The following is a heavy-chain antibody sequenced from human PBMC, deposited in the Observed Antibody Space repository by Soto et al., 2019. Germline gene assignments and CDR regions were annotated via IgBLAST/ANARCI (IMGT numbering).Heavy chain of an antibody. CDR1: GFTFSSYG. Sequence: PGGSLRLSCAASGFTFSSYGMHWVRQAPGKGLEWVAVISYDGSNKYYADSVKGRFTISRDNSKNTLYLQMNSLRAEDTAVYYCEKDRGYSSRWGFGYWGQGNLVTVSS. CDR3: EKDRGYSSRWGFGY. CDR2: ISYDGSNK. J-gene: IGHJ4*02. D-gene: IGHD6-13*01. V-gene: IGHV3-30*18.